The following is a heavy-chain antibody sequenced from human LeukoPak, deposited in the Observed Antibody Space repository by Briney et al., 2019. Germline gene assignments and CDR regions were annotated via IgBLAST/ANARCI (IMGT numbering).Heavy chain of an antibody. D-gene: IGHD5-18*01. CDR1: GGSFSGYY. CDR2: INHSGST. CDR3: ARLRYSYGKNFDY. V-gene: IGHV4-34*01. Sequence: KSSETLSLTCAVYGGSFSGYYWSWIRQPPGKGLEWIGEINHSGSTNYNPSLKSRVTISVDTSKNQFSLKLSSVTAADTAVYYCARLRYSYGKNFDYWGQGTLVTVSS. J-gene: IGHJ4*02.